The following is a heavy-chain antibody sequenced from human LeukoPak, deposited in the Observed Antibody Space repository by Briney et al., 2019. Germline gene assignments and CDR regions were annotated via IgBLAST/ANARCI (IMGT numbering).Heavy chain of an antibody. D-gene: IGHD3-22*01. CDR1: GDSLSSGNYY. CDR3: ARGQDDRSGTFDY. CDR2: MSPSGTT. V-gene: IGHV4-61*01. J-gene: IGHJ4*02. Sequence: PSGTLSLTCTVSGDSLSSGNYYLSWIRQPPGKGLDWITYMSPSGTTKYNPSLKSRVTTSVDTSRTQFSLRLSSVTAADTAVYYCARGQDDRSGTFDYWGQGILVTVSS.